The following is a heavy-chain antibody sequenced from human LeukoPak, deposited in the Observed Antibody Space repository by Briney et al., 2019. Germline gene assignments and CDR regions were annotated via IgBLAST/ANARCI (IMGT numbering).Heavy chain of an antibody. CDR3: ARGPLYGGSDY. V-gene: IGHV3-48*01. J-gene: IGHJ4*02. D-gene: IGHD4-23*01. CDR1: GFTFSSYS. CDR2: ISSSSSTI. Sequence: GGSLRLSCAASGFTFSSYSMNWVRQAPGKGLEWGSYISSSSSTIYYADSVKGRFTISKDNAKNSLYLQMNSLRAEDTAVYYCARGPLYGGSDYWGQGTLVTVSS.